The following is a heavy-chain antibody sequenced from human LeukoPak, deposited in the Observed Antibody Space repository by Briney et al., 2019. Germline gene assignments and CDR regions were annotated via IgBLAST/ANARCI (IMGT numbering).Heavy chain of an antibody. CDR2: IMRDGSEK. CDR3: ARDPSRGYSYGYADY. CDR1: GFSFSTYW. D-gene: IGHD5-18*01. J-gene: IGHJ4*02. V-gene: IGHV3-7*01. Sequence: GGSLRLSCAASGFSFSTYWMNWVRQPPGKGLEWVANIMRDGSEKYYVDSVKGRFTISRDNAKNSLYLQVNSLRAEDTAVYYCARDPSRGYSYGYADYWGQGSLVIVSS.